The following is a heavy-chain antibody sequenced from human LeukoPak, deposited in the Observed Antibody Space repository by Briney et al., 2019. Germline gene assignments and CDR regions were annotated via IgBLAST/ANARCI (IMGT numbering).Heavy chain of an antibody. V-gene: IGHV3-48*03. CDR1: GFTFRSYA. Sequence: GGSLRLSCAASGFTFRSYAMSWARQAPGKGLEWVSYISSSGSTIYYADSVKGRFTISRDNAKNSLYLQMNSLRAEDTAVYYCAELGITMIGGVWGKGTTVTISS. J-gene: IGHJ6*04. CDR3: AELGITMIGGV. CDR2: ISSSGSTI. D-gene: IGHD3-10*02.